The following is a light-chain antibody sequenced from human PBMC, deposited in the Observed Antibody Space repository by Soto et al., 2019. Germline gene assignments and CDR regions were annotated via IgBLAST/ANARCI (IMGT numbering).Light chain of an antibody. J-gene: IGLJ2*01. CDR2: DDS. CDR3: HVWDSSSDHVV. V-gene: IGLV3-21*02. CDR1: NIGGKS. Sequence: SYELTQPPSVTVAPGQTASITCGGNNIGGKSVNWYQQKPGQAPVVVVYDDSDRPSGIPERFSGSNSARTATLTISRVEAGDEADYYCHVWDSSSDHVVFGGGTKLTVL.